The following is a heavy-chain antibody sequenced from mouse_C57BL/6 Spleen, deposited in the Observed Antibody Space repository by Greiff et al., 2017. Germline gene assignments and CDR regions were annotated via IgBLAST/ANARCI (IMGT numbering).Heavy chain of an antibody. V-gene: IGHV1-39*01. CDR1: GYSFTDSN. Sequence: VQLQQSGPDLVKPGASVKISCKASGYSFTDSNMYWVKQSNGQSLEWIGIINPNYGTTNYNQSFKGKATLTVDQSSSTAYMQLNSLTSEDSAVYYCARRDYALDYWGQGTSVTVSS. CDR2: INPNYGTT. J-gene: IGHJ4*01. CDR3: ARRDYALDY.